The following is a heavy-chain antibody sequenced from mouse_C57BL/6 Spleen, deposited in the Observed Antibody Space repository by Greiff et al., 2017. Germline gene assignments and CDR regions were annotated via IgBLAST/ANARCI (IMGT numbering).Heavy chain of an antibody. D-gene: IGHD2-2*01. Sequence: VQLQQPGAELVMPGASVKLSCKASGYTFTSYWMHWVKQRPGQGLEWIGEIDPSDSYTNYNQKFKGKSTLTVDKSSSTAYMQLSSLTSEDSAVYYCARREEGYDLAWFAYWGQGTLVTVSA. J-gene: IGHJ3*01. CDR3: ARREEGYDLAWFAY. CDR1: GYTFTSYW. V-gene: IGHV1-69*01. CDR2: IDPSDSYT.